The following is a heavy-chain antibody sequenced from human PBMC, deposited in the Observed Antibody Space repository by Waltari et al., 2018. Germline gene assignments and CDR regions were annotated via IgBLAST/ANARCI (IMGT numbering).Heavy chain of an antibody. V-gene: IGHV3-48*01. D-gene: IGHD3-22*01. CDR2: INSGSTTI. CDR3: VRDPYHDPSGYPGY. J-gene: IGHJ4*02. Sequence: EVQLVESGGGLVQPGGSLRLACAASGFTFSGYSRNWVRQAPGKGPEWISYINSGSTTISYADSVRGRFTISRDNAKSFLYLDLFSLRGEDTAVYYCVRDPYHDPSGYPGYWGQGTLVIVSS. CDR1: GFTFSGYS.